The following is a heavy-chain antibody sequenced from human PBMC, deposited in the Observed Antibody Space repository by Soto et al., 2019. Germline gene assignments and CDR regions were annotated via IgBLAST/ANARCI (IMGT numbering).Heavy chain of an antibody. CDR2: ISGSDGRK. CDR3: ANSLNINYNNGFDP. V-gene: IGHV3-23*01. D-gene: IGHD1-1*01. J-gene: IGHJ5*02. CDR1: GFSFSSAA. Sequence: EVQILESGGSLVQPGGSLRLSCAASGFSFSSAAMNWVRQAPGKGLVWVSSISGSDGRKYYVDSVKGRFTISRDNSKNTLYLDMNSLRAEDTAVYYCANSLNINYNNGFDPWGQGTLVTVSS.